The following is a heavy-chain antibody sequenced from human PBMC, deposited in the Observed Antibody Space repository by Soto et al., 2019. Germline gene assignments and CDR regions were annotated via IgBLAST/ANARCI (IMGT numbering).Heavy chain of an antibody. D-gene: IGHD3-3*01. J-gene: IGHJ4*02. Sequence: PGGSLRLSCAASGFTFSDYAMSWVRQAPGKGLERDSAISGSGGSTYYVDYVKGRFTIYRDNSKNTLYLQLNSQRVEDTAVYYCVHGFFRYFEYWGQRTLVTVSS. CDR3: VHGFFRYFEY. V-gene: IGHV3-23*01. CDR1: GFTFSDYA. CDR2: ISGSGGST.